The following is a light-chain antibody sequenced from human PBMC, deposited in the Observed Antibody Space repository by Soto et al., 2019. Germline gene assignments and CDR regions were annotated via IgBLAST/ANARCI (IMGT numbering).Light chain of an antibody. CDR2: KVS. J-gene: IGKJ2*01. V-gene: IGKV2-30*01. CDR3: VQSTHWPMT. CDR1: QSLVYSDGDTY. Sequence: DVVMTQSPLSLPVTLGQPASISCRSSQSLVYSDGDTYLTWLHQRPGQSPRRLIYKVSNRDSGVPDRFSGSGSGTDFSLKISRVEAEDLWVYYCVQSTHWPMTFGQGTRLEIK.